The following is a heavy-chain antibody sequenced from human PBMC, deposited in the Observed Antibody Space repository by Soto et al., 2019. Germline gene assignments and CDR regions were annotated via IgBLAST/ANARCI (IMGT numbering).Heavy chain of an antibody. CDR3: ARATGRVTMTTVTYSFDY. Sequence: QVQLVQSGTEVKKPGASVKVSCQASGYTFTRYDISWLRQAPGQGLEWMGWISAYIGNTNYAQNLQGRVTMTTDTSTGTAYMELRSLRSDDTAVYFCARATGRVTMTTVTYSFDYWGQGALVTVSS. V-gene: IGHV1-18*01. CDR1: GYTFTRYD. CDR2: ISAYIGNT. D-gene: IGHD4-17*01. J-gene: IGHJ4*02.